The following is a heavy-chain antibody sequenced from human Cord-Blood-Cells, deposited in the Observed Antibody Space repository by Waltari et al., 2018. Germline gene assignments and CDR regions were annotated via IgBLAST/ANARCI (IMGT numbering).Heavy chain of an antibody. CDR2: INHSGST. CDR1: GGSFSGYY. V-gene: IGHV4-34*01. D-gene: IGHD6-13*01. J-gene: IGHJ5*02. Sequence: QVQLQQWGAGLLKPSETLSLTCAVYGGSFSGYYWSWIRQPPGKGLEWIGEINHSGSTNYHPSLKSRVTISVDTSKNQFSLEPSSVTAADTAVYYCATEKYSSSWYWFDPWGQGTLVTVSS. CDR3: ATEKYSSSWYWFDP.